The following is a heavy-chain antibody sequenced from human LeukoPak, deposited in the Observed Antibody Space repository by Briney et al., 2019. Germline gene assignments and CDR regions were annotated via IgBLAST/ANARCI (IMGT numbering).Heavy chain of an antibody. D-gene: IGHD6-6*01. CDR3: ARDRSSSLTY. CDR1: GFTFSSYS. CDR2: ITSSSSYI. Sequence: GGSLRLSCAASGFTFSSYSMNWVRQAPGKGLEWVSSITSSSSYIYYADSVKGRFTISRDIAKNSLYLQMNSLRAEDTAVYYCARDRSSSLTYWGQGTLVTVSS. J-gene: IGHJ4*02. V-gene: IGHV3-21*01.